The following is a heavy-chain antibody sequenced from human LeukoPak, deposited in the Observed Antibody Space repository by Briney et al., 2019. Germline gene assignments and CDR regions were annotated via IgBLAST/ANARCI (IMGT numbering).Heavy chain of an antibody. CDR2: ISSSGGTI. CDR1: GFTFSSYS. J-gene: IGHJ4*02. V-gene: IGHV3-48*04. Sequence: PGGSLRLSCAASGFTFSSYSMNWVHQAPGKGLEWVSYISSSGGTIDYADSVRGRFTISRDNAKNSLYLQMNSLRAEDTAVYYCARLRGYSYGYGDFWGRGTLVTVSS. CDR3: ARLRGYSYGYGDF. D-gene: IGHD5-18*01.